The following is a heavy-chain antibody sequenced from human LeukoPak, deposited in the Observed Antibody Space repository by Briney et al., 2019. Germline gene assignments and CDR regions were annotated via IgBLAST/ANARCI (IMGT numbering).Heavy chain of an antibody. CDR2: ISSSGYSA. D-gene: IGHD3-22*01. J-gene: IGHJ4*02. CDR1: GFTFSCYG. CDR3: AKQGSDSGYSPADF. Sequence: GGSLRLSCAGSGFTFSCYGMSWVRQAPGKGLEWVSTISSSGYSAYYADSVKGRFTISRDNSKNTLYVQMNILRAEDTAVYYCAKQGSDSGYSPADFWGQGTLVTVSS. V-gene: IGHV3-23*01.